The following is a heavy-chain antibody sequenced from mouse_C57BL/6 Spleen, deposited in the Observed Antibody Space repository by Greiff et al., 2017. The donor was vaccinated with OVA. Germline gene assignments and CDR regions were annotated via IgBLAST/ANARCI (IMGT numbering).Heavy chain of an antibody. Sequence: QVHVKQSGPELVKPGASVKLSCKASGYAFSSSWMHWVKQRPGKGLEWIGRIYPGDGDTNYNGKFKGKATLTADKSSSPAYMQLSSLTSEASAVYVCARSGRSWYFDVWGTGTTVTVSS. CDR3: ARSGRSWYFDV. J-gene: IGHJ1*03. CDR1: GYAFSSSW. V-gene: IGHV1-82*01. D-gene: IGHD3-1*01. CDR2: IYPGDGDT.